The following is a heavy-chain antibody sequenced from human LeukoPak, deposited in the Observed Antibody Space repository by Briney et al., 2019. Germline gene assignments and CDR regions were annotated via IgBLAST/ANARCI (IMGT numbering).Heavy chain of an antibody. Sequence: PSETLFLTCTVSGGSISSYYWSWIRQHPEKGLEWIGYIDDNGSTHYNPALKSRATISVDVSKDQFSLRLSSVFAADTAVYYCARSLIVVPLGAGGWFGPWGRGTLVTVSS. CDR3: ARSLIVVPLGAGGWFGP. V-gene: IGHV4-59*06. CDR2: IDDNGST. D-gene: IGHD2-15*01. J-gene: IGHJ5*02. CDR1: GGSISSYY.